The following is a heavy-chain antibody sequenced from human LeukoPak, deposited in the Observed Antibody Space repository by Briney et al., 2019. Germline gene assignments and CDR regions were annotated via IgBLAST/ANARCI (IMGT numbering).Heavy chain of an antibody. D-gene: IGHD6-19*01. CDR3: ASFDSSGWHYFDS. V-gene: IGHV3-21*01. Sequence: GGSLRLSCAASGFTFSSYSMSWVRQAPGKGLEWVSSISSRSGYIYYGDSVKGRFTISRDNAKNSLYLQMNTLRADDTAVYYCASFDSSGWHYFDSWGQGNLVTVSS. CDR2: ISSRSGYI. J-gene: IGHJ4*02. CDR1: GFTFSSYS.